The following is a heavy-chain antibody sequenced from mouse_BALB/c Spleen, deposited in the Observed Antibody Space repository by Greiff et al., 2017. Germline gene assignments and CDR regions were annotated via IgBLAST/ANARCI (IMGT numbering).Heavy chain of an antibody. J-gene: IGHJ3*01. D-gene: IGHD1-1*01. CDR3: ARNYDVSSYWFAY. CDR2: ISSGSSTI. CDR1: GFTFSSFG. Sequence: EVKLEESGGGLVQPGGSRKLSCAASGFTFSSFGMHWVRQAPEKGLEWVAYISSGSSTIYYADTVKGRFTISRDNPKNTLFLQMTSLRSEDTAMYYCARNYDVSSYWFAYWGQGTLVTVSA. V-gene: IGHV5-17*02.